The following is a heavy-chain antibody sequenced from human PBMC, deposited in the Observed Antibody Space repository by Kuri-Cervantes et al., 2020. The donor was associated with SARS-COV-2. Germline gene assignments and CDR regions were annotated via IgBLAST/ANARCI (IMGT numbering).Heavy chain of an antibody. CDR1: GWSFSGYY. V-gene: IGHV4-34*01. CDR2: INHRGST. D-gene: IGHD2-21*02. Sequence: SETLSLTCAVYGWSFSGYYWSWIRQPPGKGLEWIGEINHRGSTNYNPSLKSRVTISVDTSKNQFSLKLSSVTAADTAVYYCASVRGGGSDGGIAPWGQGNLVHGAS. CDR3: ASVRGGGSDGGIAP. J-gene: IGHJ5*02.